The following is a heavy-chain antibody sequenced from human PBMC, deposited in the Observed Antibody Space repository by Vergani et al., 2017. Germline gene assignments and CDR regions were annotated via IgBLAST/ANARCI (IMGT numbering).Heavy chain of an antibody. CDR3: ARDIPRGASYFDF. V-gene: IGHV3-74*01. D-gene: IGHD2-21*01. J-gene: IGHJ4*02. CDR1: GFTFSRHW. Sequence: EVQLVESGGGLVQPGGSLRLSCAASGFTFSRHWMHWVRQAPGKGLVWVSRVNPEGTNTPYADSVKGRFTISRDNAKNMMYLQLNSLRDEDTAVYYCARDIPRGASYFDFWGRGALVIVSS. CDR2: VNPEGTNT.